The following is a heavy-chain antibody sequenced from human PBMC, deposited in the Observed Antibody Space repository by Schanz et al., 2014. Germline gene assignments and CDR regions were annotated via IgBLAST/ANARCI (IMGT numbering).Heavy chain of an antibody. CDR2: IIPVLNIA. CDR3: AREVGLYDRGWFDP. Sequence: QVQVVQSGAEVKKPGASVKVSCKASGYTFTDYGVIWVRQAPGQGLEWMGKIIPVLNIATYAQRFQGRVTITADKSSDTAYMELSSLRSEDTAVYYCAREVGLYDRGWFDPWGQGTLVTVSS. J-gene: IGHJ5*02. CDR1: GYTFTDYG. V-gene: IGHV1-69*04. D-gene: IGHD3-22*01.